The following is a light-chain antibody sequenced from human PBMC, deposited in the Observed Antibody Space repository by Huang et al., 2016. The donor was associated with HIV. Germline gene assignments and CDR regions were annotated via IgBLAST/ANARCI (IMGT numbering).Light chain of an antibody. J-gene: IGKJ5*01. CDR3: QQRYNWQIT. CDR1: QRVSRY. V-gene: IGKV3D-11*02. CDR2: DAS. Sequence: IVLTQSPFTLSLSPGERATLSRRASQRVSRYLAWYHQKPGQAPRLLIYDASNRATGSPARLSGSGAGTDFTLTISSLEPEDFAVYYCQQRYNWQITFGQGTRLEIK.